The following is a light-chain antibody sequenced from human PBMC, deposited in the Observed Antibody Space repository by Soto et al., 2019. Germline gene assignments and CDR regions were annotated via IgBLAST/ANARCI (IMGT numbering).Light chain of an antibody. V-gene: IGKV3-11*01. CDR1: QSVRSN. CDR3: QQRSNWPPT. Sequence: EIVLTQSPATLSLSPGERATLSCTTSQSVRSNLAWYQQKPGQAPRLLIYDASNRATGIPARFSGSGSGTDFTLTISSLEPEDFAVYYCQQRSNWPPTFGQGTKVEIK. CDR2: DAS. J-gene: IGKJ1*01.